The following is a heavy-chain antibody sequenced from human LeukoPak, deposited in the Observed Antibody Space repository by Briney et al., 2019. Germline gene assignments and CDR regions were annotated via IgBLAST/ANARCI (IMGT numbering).Heavy chain of an antibody. V-gene: IGHV4-34*01. CDR2: INHSGST. CDR1: GGSFSGYY. D-gene: IGHD6-6*01. CDR3: ATSNSDEYNWFDP. J-gene: IGHJ5*02. Sequence: SETLSLACAVYGGSFSGYYWSWIRQPPGKGLEWIGEINHSGSTNYNPSLKSRVTISVDTSKNQFSLKLSSVTAADTAVYYCATSNSDEYNWFDPWGQGTLVTVSS.